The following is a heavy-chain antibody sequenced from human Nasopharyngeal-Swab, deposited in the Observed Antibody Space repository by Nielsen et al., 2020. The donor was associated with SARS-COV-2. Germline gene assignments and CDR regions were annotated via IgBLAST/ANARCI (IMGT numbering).Heavy chain of an antibody. CDR2: TSYDGSNK. CDR3: ARGYSGSWSPVREADF. V-gene: IGHV3-30*04. J-gene: IGHJ4*02. D-gene: IGHD6-13*01. Sequence: GGSLRLSCTASGFIFGRYAMHWIRQAPGKGLEWVAVTSYDGSNKFYADSVKGRFTISRDNSKNTLYLQMNSLRPEDTAVYYCARGYSGSWSPVREADFWGQGTLVTVSS. CDR1: GFIFGRYA.